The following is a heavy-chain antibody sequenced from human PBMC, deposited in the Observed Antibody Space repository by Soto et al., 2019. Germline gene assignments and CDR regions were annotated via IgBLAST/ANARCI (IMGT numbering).Heavy chain of an antibody. CDR3: ASLPAANLYYYYYGMDV. D-gene: IGHD2-2*01. CDR1: GGSFSGYY. CDR2: INHSGST. J-gene: IGHJ6*02. Sequence: PSETLSLTCAVYGGSFSGYYWSWIRQPPGKGLEWIGEINHSGSTNYNPSLKSRVTISVDTSKNQFSLKLSSATAADTAVYYCASLPAANLYYYYYGMDVWGQGTTVTVSS. V-gene: IGHV4-34*01.